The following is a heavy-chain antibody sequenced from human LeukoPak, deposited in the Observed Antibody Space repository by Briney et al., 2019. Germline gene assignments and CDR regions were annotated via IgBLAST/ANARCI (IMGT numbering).Heavy chain of an antibody. CDR1: GFTFNNYA. J-gene: IGHJ4*02. V-gene: IGHV3-23*01. CDR3: AKRPVANYYFHS. Sequence: GGSLRLSCAASGFTFNNYAMGWVRQAPGRGLEWVSAISGSTNSTYYEDSVKGRFTISRDNSKNTLYLQMNSLRAEDTAVYYCAKRPVANYYFHSWGPETLVPAS. D-gene: IGHD5-12*01. CDR2: ISGSTNST.